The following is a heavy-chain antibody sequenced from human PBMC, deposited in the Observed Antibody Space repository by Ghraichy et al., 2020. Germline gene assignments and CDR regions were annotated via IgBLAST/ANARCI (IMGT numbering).Heavy chain of an antibody. D-gene: IGHD2-2*01. CDR1: GFTFSSYA. CDR2: ISGSGGST. CDR3: ANIPLHCSSTSCPNWFDP. Sequence: GALRLSCAASGFTFSSYAMSWVRQAPGKGLEWVSAISGSGGSTYYADSVKGRFTISRDNSKNTLYLQMNSLRAEDTAVYYCANIPLHCSSTSCPNWFDPWGQGTLVTVSS. V-gene: IGHV3-23*01. J-gene: IGHJ5*02.